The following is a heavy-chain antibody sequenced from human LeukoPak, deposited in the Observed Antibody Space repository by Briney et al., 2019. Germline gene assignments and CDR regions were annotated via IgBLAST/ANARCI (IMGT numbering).Heavy chain of an antibody. J-gene: IGHJ3*02. D-gene: IGHD6-13*01. V-gene: IGHV1-18*01. CDR3: ARAGIAAAKGFDI. CDR1: GYSFTTYG. CDR2: ISACNGNT. Sequence: ASVTVSRKASGYSFTTYGISWVRQAPGHGLEWVGGISACNGNTNYAQKLSGRVTMTTDTSTSTAYMELRILRSDDTAVYYCARAGIAAAKGFDIWGQGTMVTVSS.